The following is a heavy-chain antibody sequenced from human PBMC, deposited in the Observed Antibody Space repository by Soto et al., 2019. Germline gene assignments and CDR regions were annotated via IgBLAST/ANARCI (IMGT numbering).Heavy chain of an antibody. V-gene: IGHV3-13*01. CDR2: IGTAGDT. D-gene: IGHD3-22*01. CDR1: GFTFSSYD. J-gene: IGHJ4*02. Sequence: PGGSLRLSCAASGFTFSSYDMHWVRQATGKGLEWVSAIGTAGDTYYPGSVKGRFTISRDNAKNSLYLQMNSLRAEDTALYYCARGFRDISGHTVGYWGQGTLVTVSS. CDR3: ARGFRDISGHTVGY.